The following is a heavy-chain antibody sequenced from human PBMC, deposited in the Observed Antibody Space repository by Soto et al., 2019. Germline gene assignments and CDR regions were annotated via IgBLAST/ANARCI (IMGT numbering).Heavy chain of an antibody. Sequence: SETLSLTCSVSGGSISSGYYYWSRIRQPPGKGLEWIGNIYYSGNTYYNPSLKSRLIISIDTSKNQFSLKLGSVTAADTAVYYCARGGQQLAMYYGMDVWGQGTTVTVSS. V-gene: IGHV4-30-4*01. J-gene: IGHJ6*02. CDR2: IYYSGNT. D-gene: IGHD6-13*01. CDR3: ARGGQQLAMYYGMDV. CDR1: GGSISSGYYY.